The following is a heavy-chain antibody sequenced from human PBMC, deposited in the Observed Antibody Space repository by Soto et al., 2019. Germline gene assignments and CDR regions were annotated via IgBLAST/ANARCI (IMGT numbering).Heavy chain of an antibody. V-gene: IGHV3-30*18. Sequence: ESGGDLVQPGGSLRLTCVASGFTFGSHGMHWVRQAPGKGLEWVAVISYDETNEHYVDSVKGRFTISRDNSKSILYLQMNRLRPEDTAVYKCAKDLRTTISDYGMDVWGQGTTVTVSS. CDR3: AKDLRTTISDYGMDV. J-gene: IGHJ6*02. CDR1: GFTFGSHG. CDR2: ISYDETNE.